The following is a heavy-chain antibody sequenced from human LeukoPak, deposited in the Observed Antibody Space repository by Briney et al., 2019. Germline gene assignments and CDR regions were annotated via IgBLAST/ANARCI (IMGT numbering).Heavy chain of an antibody. CDR3: ARAYCSSIYCSTVGYLDL. V-gene: IGHV4-59*12. CDR2: IYYSGST. J-gene: IGHJ2*01. Sequence: SETLSLTCTVSGGSISSYYWSWIRQPPGKGLEWIGSIYYSGSTYYNPSLKSRVALSVDTSHNQFSLKLSSVTAADLAVYYCARAYCSSIYCSTVGYLDLWGRGTLVTVSS. CDR1: GGSISSYY. D-gene: IGHD2-2*02.